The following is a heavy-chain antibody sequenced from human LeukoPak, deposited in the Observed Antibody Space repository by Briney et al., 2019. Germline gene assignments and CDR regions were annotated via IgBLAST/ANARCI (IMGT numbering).Heavy chain of an antibody. CDR2: IYYSGST. D-gene: IGHD5-24*01. Sequence: PSETLSLTCTVSCGSISIYYWSWLRQPPGKGLEWFWYIYYSGSTNYNPSLESRLTISVDTSKNHLSPTLSSVTAADTPVYYCARHTSMATRTNWFDPWGQGTLVTVSS. J-gene: IGHJ5*02. CDR1: CGSISIYY. V-gene: IGHV4-59*08. CDR3: ARHTSMATRTNWFDP.